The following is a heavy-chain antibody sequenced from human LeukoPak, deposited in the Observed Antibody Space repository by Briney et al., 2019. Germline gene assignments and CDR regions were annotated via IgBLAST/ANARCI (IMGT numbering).Heavy chain of an antibody. CDR1: GFTVSRNY. J-gene: IGHJ3*02. Sequence: GGSLRLSCAASGFTVSRNYMSWVRQAPGKGLEWVSVIYSDGRTYYADSVKGRFTISRDNSKNTLYLQMNRLRAEDTAVYYCARATLSITIFDTAFDIWGQGAMVTVSS. CDR3: ARATLSITIFDTAFDI. D-gene: IGHD3-9*01. V-gene: IGHV3-53*01. CDR2: IYSDGRT.